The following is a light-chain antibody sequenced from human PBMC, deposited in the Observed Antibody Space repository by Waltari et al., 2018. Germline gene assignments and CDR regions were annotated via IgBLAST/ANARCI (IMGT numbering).Light chain of an antibody. J-gene: IGLJ1*01. CDR3: CSFAGSYTYV. CDR2: DVN. Sequence: QSALTQPRSVSGSPGQSVTISCAGTSRDVGGYDYVSWFQQHPGKVPNLLIYDVNERPSDVPDRFSGSKSANTASLTISGLQTEDEADYYCCSFAGSYTYVFGSGTRVTVL. CDR1: SRDVGGYDY. V-gene: IGLV2-11*01.